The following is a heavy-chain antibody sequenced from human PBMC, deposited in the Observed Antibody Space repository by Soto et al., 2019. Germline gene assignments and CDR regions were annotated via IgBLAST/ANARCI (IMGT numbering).Heavy chain of an antibody. V-gene: IGHV4-61*01. J-gene: IGHJ4*02. CDR3: ARSGGGSGWL. CDR2: IYYSGST. D-gene: IGHD6-19*01. CDR1: GDSVSSGRYY. Sequence: KASETLSLTCTVSGDSVSSGRYYWSWIRQPPGKALEWIAYIYYSGSTNYNPSLKSRVTISRDTSKNQFSLKLTSVTAADTAVYYCARSGGGSGWLGGQGTLVTVPS.